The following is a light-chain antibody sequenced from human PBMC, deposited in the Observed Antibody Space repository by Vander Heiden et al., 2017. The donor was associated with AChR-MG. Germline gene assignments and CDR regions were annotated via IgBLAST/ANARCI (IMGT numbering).Light chain of an antibody. J-gene: IGKJ2*01. V-gene: IGKV1-33*01. CDR3: QQDDNVPYT. CDR1: QDISNY. CDR2: DAS. Sequence: DIQMTQSPSSLSASVGDRVTITCQASQDISNYLNWYQQKPGKAPKLLIYDASNLETGVPSRFSGSGSGTDFTFAISSLQSEDIATYYCQQDDNVPYTFGQGTKLEIK.